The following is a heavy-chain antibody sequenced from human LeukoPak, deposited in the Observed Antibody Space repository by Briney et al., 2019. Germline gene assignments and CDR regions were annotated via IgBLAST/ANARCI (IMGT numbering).Heavy chain of an antibody. V-gene: IGHV1-69*05. CDR3: ARGAGGKTNSYYYYMDV. CDR2: IIPFFGTA. CDR1: GGTFSRYA. Sequence: GSSVKVSCKASGGTFSRYAINWVRQAPGQGLEWMGGIIPFFGTAKYAQKFQGRVTITTGESTSTAYMELNGLRSEDTAVYYCARGAGGKTNSYYYYMDVWGKGTTVTVSS. J-gene: IGHJ6*03. D-gene: IGHD4-23*01.